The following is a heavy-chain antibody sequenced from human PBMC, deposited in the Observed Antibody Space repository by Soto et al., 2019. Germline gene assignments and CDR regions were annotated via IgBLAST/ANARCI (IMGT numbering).Heavy chain of an antibody. CDR3: ARKRWLQFFDY. Sequence: SETLSLTCAVYGGSFSGYYWSWIRQPPGKGLEWIGEINHSGSTNYNPSLKSRVTISVDTSKNQFSLKLSSVTAADTAVYYCARKRWLQFFDYWGQGTLVTVSS. J-gene: IGHJ4*02. CDR1: GGSFSGYY. D-gene: IGHD5-12*01. CDR2: INHSGST. V-gene: IGHV4-34*01.